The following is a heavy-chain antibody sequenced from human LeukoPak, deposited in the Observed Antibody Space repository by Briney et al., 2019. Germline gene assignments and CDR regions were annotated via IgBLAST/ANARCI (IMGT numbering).Heavy chain of an antibody. V-gene: IGHV3-23*01. J-gene: IGHJ4*02. CDR1: GFIFSSHA. CDR3: AVWYGDFFDY. D-gene: IGHD4-17*01. CDR2: ISGSGYST. Sequence: GGSLRLSCAASGFIFSSHAMTWVRQAPEKGLEWVSIISGSGYSTHFADSVKGRFTISRDNSKNTLYLQMDTLRAEDTAVYYCAVWYGDFFDYWGQGTLVTVSS.